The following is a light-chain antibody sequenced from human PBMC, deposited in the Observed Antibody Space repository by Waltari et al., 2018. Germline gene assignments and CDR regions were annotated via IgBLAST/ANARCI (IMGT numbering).Light chain of an antibody. CDR3: CSHAGSYVI. Sequence: QSALTQPRSVSGSPGQSVTIPCTGTSSDVGGYQSVSWYQQHPGKAPKLMIYDVSERPSGVPDRFSGSKSGNTASLTISGLQAEDEADYYCCSHAGSYVIFGGGTKLTVL. J-gene: IGLJ2*01. CDR2: DVS. V-gene: IGLV2-11*01. CDR1: SSDVGGYQS.